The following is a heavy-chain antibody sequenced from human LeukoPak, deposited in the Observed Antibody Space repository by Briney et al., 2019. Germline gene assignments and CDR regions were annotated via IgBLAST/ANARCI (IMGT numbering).Heavy chain of an antibody. J-gene: IGHJ4*02. Sequence: SETLSLTCTVSGGSISSYYWSWIRQPPGKGLEWIGYIYYSGSTYYNPSLKSRVTISVDTSKNQFSLKLSSVTAADTAVYYCARDRTGYSSSRSLFDYWGQGTLVTVSS. CDR3: ARDRTGYSSSRSLFDY. CDR1: GGSISSYY. CDR2: IYYSGST. V-gene: IGHV4-59*12. D-gene: IGHD6-13*01.